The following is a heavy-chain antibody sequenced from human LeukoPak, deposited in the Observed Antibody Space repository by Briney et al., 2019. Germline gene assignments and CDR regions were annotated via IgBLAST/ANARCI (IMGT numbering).Heavy chain of an antibody. CDR3: ARIGGNSYAPTYYFDY. CDR2: MNPNSGNT. V-gene: IGHV1-8*01. Sequence: ASVKVSCKASGYTFTSYDINWVRQATGQGLEWMGWMNPNSGNTGYAQKFQGRVTMTRNTSISTAYMELSSLRSEDTAVYYCARIGGNSYAPTYYFDYWAQETLATVPS. J-gene: IGHJ4*02. D-gene: IGHD5-18*01. CDR1: GYTFTSYD.